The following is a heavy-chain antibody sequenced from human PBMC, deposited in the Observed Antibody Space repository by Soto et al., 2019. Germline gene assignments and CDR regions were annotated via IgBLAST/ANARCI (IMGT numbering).Heavy chain of an antibody. CDR3: ARQIYDSDTGPNFQYYFDS. CDR1: GYSFAGYW. J-gene: IGHJ4*02. CDR2: IDPSDSQT. V-gene: IGHV5-10-1*01. D-gene: IGHD3-22*01. Sequence: GESLKISCKGAGYSFAGYWITWVRQKPGKGLEWMGRIDPSDSQTYYSPSFRGHVTISVTKSITTVFLQWSSLRASDTAMYYCARQIYDSDTGPNFQYYFDSWGQGTPVTVSS.